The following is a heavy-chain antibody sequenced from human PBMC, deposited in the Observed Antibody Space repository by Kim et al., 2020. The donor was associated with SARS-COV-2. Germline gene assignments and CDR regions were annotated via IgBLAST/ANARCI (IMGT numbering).Heavy chain of an antibody. J-gene: IGHJ6*02. D-gene: IGHD6-19*01. CDR3: ARETLHSPFIAVAGYYGMDV. CDR1: GGTFSSYA. V-gene: IGHV1-69*13. Sequence: SVKVSCKASGGTFSSYAISWVRQAPGQGLEWMGGIIPIFGTANSAQKFQGRVTITADESTSTAYMELSSLRSEDTAVYYCARETLHSPFIAVAGYYGMDVWGQGTPVTVSS. CDR2: IIPIFGTA.